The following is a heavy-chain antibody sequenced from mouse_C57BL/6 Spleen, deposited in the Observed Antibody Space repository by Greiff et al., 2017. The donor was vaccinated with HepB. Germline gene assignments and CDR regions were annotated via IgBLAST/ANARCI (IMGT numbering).Heavy chain of an antibody. V-gene: IGHV1-63*01. J-gene: IGHJ4*01. D-gene: IGHD1-1*01. Sequence: VQLQQSGAELVRPGTSVKMSCKASGYTFTNYWIGWAKQRPGHGLEWIGDIYPGGGYTNYNEKFKGKATLTADKSSSTAYMQFSSLTSEDSAIYYCARGGSEGPYYAMDYWGQGTSVTVSS. CDR2: IYPGGGYT. CDR1: GYTFTNYW. CDR3: ARGGSEGPYYAMDY.